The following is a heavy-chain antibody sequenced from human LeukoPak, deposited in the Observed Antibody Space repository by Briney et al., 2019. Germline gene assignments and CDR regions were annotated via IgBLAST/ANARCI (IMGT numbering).Heavy chain of an antibody. Sequence: PGGSLRLSCAASGFTFSSYSMLWVRQAPGKGLEWVSYISSSSSTIYYADSVKGRFTISRDNAKNSLYLQMNSLRAEDTAIYYCAKVTYGSGTYGAFDSWGQGTLITVSS. D-gene: IGHD3-10*01. V-gene: IGHV3-48*01. CDR1: GFTFSSYS. J-gene: IGHJ4*02. CDR2: ISSSSSTI. CDR3: AKVTYGSGTYGAFDS.